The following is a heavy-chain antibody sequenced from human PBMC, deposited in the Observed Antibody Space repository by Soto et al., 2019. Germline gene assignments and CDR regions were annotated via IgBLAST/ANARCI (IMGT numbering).Heavy chain of an antibody. Sequence: QLQLQESGPGLVKPSETLSLTCTVSGGSISSSSYYWGWIRQPPGKGLEWIGSIYYSGSTYYNPSLKSRVTISVDTSKNQFSLKLSSVTAADTAVYYCARLWWELHPSYNWFDPWGQGTLVTVSS. CDR1: GGSISSSSYY. J-gene: IGHJ5*02. CDR2: IYYSGST. D-gene: IGHD1-26*01. CDR3: ARLWWELHPSYNWFDP. V-gene: IGHV4-39*01.